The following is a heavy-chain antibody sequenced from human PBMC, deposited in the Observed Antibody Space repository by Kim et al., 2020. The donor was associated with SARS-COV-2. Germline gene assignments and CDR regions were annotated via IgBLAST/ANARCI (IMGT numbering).Heavy chain of an antibody. D-gene: IGHD3-3*01. Sequence: GRFTISRDDSKNTLYLQMNSLKTEDTAVYYCTTEKRDYVFWSGYDTGVDYWGQGTLVTVSS. CDR3: TTEKRDYVFWSGYDTGVDY. J-gene: IGHJ4*02. V-gene: IGHV3-15*01.